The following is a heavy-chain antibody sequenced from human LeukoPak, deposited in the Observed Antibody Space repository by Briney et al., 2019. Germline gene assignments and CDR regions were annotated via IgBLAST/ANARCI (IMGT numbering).Heavy chain of an antibody. CDR2: IIPILGIA. Sequence: SVKVSCKASGGTFSSYAISWVRQAPGQGLEWMGRIIPILGIANYAQKFQGRVTITADKSTSTAYMELSSLRPEDTAVYYCARAGYTTDAFDIWGQGTMVTVSS. CDR3: ARAGYTTDAFDI. V-gene: IGHV1-69*04. D-gene: IGHD5-24*01. CDR1: GGTFSSYA. J-gene: IGHJ3*02.